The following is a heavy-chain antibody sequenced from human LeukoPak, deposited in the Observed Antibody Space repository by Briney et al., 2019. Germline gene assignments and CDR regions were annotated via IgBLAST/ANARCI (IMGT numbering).Heavy chain of an antibody. Sequence: SETLSLTCTVSSGSIRSYYWSWIRQPPGKGLEGIGYIYYSGSTNYNPSLKSQVTISVDTSKNQFSLKLSSVTAADTAVYYCASGAERYFAFDIWGQGTMVTVSS. CDR1: SGSIRSYY. V-gene: IGHV4-59*01. D-gene: IGHD1-1*01. CDR3: ASGAERYFAFDI. J-gene: IGHJ3*02. CDR2: IYYSGST.